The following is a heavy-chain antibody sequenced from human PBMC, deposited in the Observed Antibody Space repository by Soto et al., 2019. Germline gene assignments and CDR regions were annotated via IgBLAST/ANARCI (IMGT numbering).Heavy chain of an antibody. Sequence: EVPLLESGGGLVQPGGSLRLSCVASGFTFRTYAMSWVRQAPGKGLKWVAGMSAGGAGTYYADSVKGRFTISRDNSKNTMYLQMNSLRAEDTDVYYCAKVGPGYAFDIWGQGTMVPVSS. D-gene: IGHD3-16*01. CDR2: MSAGGAGT. CDR3: AKVGPGYAFDI. V-gene: IGHV3-23*01. J-gene: IGHJ3*02. CDR1: GFTFRTYA.